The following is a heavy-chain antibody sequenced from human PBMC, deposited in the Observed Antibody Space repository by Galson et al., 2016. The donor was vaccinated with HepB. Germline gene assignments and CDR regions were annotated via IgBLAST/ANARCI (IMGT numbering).Heavy chain of an antibody. CDR2: IYYSGST. J-gene: IGHJ4*02. CDR3: ARQNYDYVWGSKTPPYFFDF. CDR1: VGSVTISSYY. Sequence: SETLSLTCTVSVGSVTISSYYWGWVRQPPGKGLEWIGNIYYSGSTYYNPSLKSRVIISVDTSKAQFSLKLTSLTAADSAVYYCARQNYDYVWGSKTPPYFFDFWGPGTRVAVSS. D-gene: IGHD3-16*01. V-gene: IGHV4-39*01.